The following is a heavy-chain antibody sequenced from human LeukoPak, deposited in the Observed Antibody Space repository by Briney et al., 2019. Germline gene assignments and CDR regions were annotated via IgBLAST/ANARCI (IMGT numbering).Heavy chain of an antibody. J-gene: IGHJ6*03. CDR2: INHSGST. CDR1: GGSFSGYY. V-gene: IGHV4-34*01. CDR3: ARDFNYYYYMDV. Sequence: SETLSLTCAVYGGSFSGYYWSWIRQPPGKGLEWIGEINHSGSTNYNPSLKSRVTISVDTSKNQFSLKLSSVTAADTAVYYCARDFNYYYYMDVWGKGTTVTVSS.